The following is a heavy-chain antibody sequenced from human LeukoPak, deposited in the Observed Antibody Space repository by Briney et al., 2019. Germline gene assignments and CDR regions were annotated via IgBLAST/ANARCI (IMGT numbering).Heavy chain of an antibody. CDR1: GYTFTGYY. CDR2: INPNSGGT. J-gene: IGHJ3*02. D-gene: IGHD6-19*01. Sequence: ASVKVSCKASGYTFTGYYMHWVRQAPGQGLEWMGWINPNSGGTNYAQKFQGRVTMTRDTSISTAYMELSRLRSDDTAVYYCARDRGIAVADHDAFDIWGPGTMVTVSS. V-gene: IGHV1-2*02. CDR3: ARDRGIAVADHDAFDI.